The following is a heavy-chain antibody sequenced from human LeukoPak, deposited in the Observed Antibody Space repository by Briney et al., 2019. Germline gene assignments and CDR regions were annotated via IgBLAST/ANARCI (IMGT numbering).Heavy chain of an antibody. Sequence: GGSLRLSCAASGFTFSSYAMSWVRQAPGKGLEWVSAISGSGGGTYYADSVKGRFTISRDNSKNTLYLQMNSLRAEDTAVYYCAGGHYYDSSGYYYFGQGTLVTVSS. CDR3: AGGHYYDSSGYYY. V-gene: IGHV3-23*01. CDR1: GFTFSSYA. J-gene: IGHJ4*02. CDR2: ISGSGGGT. D-gene: IGHD3-22*01.